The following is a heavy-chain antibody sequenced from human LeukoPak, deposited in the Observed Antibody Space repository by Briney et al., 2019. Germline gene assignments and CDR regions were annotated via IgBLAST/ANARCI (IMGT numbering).Heavy chain of an antibody. Sequence: GGSLRLSCAASGFTFSSYWMHWVRHTPGKGLVWVSCINGDGSSTSYADSVKGRFTISRDNAKNSLYLQMNRLRAEDTAVYYCASSKVMDYGAHTWALDIWGQGTMDTVSS. CDR2: INGDGSST. CDR3: ASSKVMDYGAHTWALDI. CDR1: GFTFSSYW. J-gene: IGHJ3*02. V-gene: IGHV3-74*01. D-gene: IGHD4-17*01.